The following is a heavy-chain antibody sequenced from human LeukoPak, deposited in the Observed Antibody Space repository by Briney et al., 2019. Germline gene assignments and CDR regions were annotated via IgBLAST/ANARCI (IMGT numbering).Heavy chain of an antibody. Sequence: GESLKISCKGSGYNFTTYWIGWVGQMPGKGLGWMGIIYPVNSKTIYSPSFQGQVTISADKSISTAYLQWSSLSDTDTAMYYCARHWRGSPFDYWGQGTLVTVSS. D-gene: IGHD3-3*01. CDR1: GYNFTTYW. CDR3: ARHWRGSPFDY. V-gene: IGHV5-51*01. CDR2: IYPVNSKT. J-gene: IGHJ4*02.